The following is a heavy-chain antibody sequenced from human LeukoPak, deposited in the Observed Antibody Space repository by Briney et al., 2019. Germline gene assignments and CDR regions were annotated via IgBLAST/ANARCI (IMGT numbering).Heavy chain of an antibody. CDR3: AREEEDYVWGSYPYAFDI. J-gene: IGHJ3*02. CDR2: ISSSSSYI. CDR1: GFTFSSYS. V-gene: IGHV3-21*01. Sequence: GGSLRLSCAASGFTFSSYSMTWVRQAPGKGLEWVSSISSSSSYIYYADSVKGRFTISRDNAKNSLYLQMNSLRAEDTAVYYCAREEEDYVWGSYPYAFDIWGQGTMVTVSS. D-gene: IGHD3-16*01.